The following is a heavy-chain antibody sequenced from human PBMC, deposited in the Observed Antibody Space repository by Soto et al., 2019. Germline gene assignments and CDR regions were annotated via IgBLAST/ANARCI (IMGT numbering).Heavy chain of an antibody. CDR3: ATRGTQGRWLEFADY. D-gene: IGHD5-12*01. Sequence: QVQLVQSGAEVKRPGSSVKVSCEASGGTFSSLGFTWVRQAPGQGLEWMGGIIPISGRTTFAPKFLGRVTITAEESTRTTYMELTALTSDDTAIYYGATRGTQGRWLEFADYWSQGTLVTVSS. CDR1: GGTFSSLG. V-gene: IGHV1-69*01. J-gene: IGHJ4*02. CDR2: IIPISGRT.